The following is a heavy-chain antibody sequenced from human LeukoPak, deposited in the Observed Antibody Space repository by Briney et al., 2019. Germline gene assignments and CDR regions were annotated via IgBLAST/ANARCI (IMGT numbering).Heavy chain of an antibody. J-gene: IGHJ3*02. CDR3: VKGSRPDAFDI. V-gene: IGHV3-64D*06. CDR2: ISSNGGST. D-gene: IGHD3-10*01. Sequence: GGSLRLSCSASGFTFSSYAMHWVRQAPGKGLEYVSAISSNGGSTYYADSVKGRFTISRDNSKNTLYLQMSSLRVEDTAVYYCVKGSRPDAFDIWGQGTMVTVSS. CDR1: GFTFSSYA.